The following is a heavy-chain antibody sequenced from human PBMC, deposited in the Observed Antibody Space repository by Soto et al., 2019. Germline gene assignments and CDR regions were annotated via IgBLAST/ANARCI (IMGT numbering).Heavy chain of an antibody. D-gene: IGHD1-1*01. V-gene: IGHV4-59*07. Sequence: QVQLQESGPGLVKPSDTLSLTCSVSGGSISSYYWGWIRQPPGKGLEWIGYISYTGSTDYSPSLKSRVTISVDTSKNQFSLKVRSVTAADTAMYFCARHYPIGNNWNYFDYWGRGTLVTVSS. CDR1: GGSISSYY. CDR2: ISYTGST. CDR3: ARHYPIGNNWNYFDY. J-gene: IGHJ4*02.